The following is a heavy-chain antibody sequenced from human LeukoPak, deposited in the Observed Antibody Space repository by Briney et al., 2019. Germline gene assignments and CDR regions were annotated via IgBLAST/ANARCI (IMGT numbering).Heavy chain of an antibody. Sequence: ASVKVSCKASGYTFTSYDINWVRQATGQGLEWTGWMDPNSGSTGYAQKFQGRVTITRNTSISTAYMELSGLRSEDTAVYYCARGRSTGYPYYFEYWGQGTLVTVSS. V-gene: IGHV1-8*03. J-gene: IGHJ4*02. CDR2: MDPNSGST. D-gene: IGHD5-12*01. CDR3: ARGRSTGYPYYFEY. CDR1: GYTFTSYD.